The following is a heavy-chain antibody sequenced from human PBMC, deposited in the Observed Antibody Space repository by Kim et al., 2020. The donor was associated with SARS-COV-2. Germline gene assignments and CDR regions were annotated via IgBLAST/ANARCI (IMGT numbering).Heavy chain of an antibody. D-gene: IGHD2-8*01. V-gene: IGHV4-39*01. J-gene: IGHJ4*01. CDR3: ARPDLKTSRQWDY. Sequence: SETLSLTCTVSGGSISSSSYYWGWIRHPPGKGLEWIGSIYYIGSTYYNPSLKSRVTISVDTSKNQFSLKLSSATAADTAVYYCARPDLKTSRQWDYCG. CDR2: IYYIGST. CDR1: GGSISSSSYY.